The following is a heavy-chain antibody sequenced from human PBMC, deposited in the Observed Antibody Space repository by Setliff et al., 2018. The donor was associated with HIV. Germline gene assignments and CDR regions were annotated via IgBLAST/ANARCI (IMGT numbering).Heavy chain of an antibody. Sequence: SETLSLTCTVSGGSISSSSYYWGWIRQPPGKGLEWIVSIPYSGSTYYNPSLKSRVSLSVDTSKNQFSLNLSSVTAADTALYYCARYRRFADYIDVWGKGTTVTVS. CDR2: IPYSGST. V-gene: IGHV4-39*01. CDR1: GGSISSSSYY. CDR3: ARYRRFADYIDV. J-gene: IGHJ6*03. D-gene: IGHD4-4*01.